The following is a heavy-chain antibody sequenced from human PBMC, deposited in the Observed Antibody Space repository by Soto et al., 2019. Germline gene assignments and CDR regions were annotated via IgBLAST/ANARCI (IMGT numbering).Heavy chain of an antibody. CDR1: GFTFSSYE. V-gene: IGHV3-48*03. CDR3: ARGSHFRGPSSWIDY. D-gene: IGHD6-13*01. J-gene: IGHJ4*02. Sequence: GGSLRLSCAASGFTFSSYEMNWVRQAPGKGLEWVSYISSSGSTIYYADSVKGRFTISRDNAKNSLYLQMNSLRAEDTAVYYCARGSHFRGPSSWIDYWGQGTLVTVSS. CDR2: ISSSGSTI.